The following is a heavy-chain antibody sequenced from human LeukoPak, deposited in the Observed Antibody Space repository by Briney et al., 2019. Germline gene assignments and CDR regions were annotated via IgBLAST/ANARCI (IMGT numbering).Heavy chain of an antibody. CDR1: GYTFTSYA. J-gene: IGHJ4*02. V-gene: IGHV1-3*01. Sequence: ASVKVSCKASGYTFTSYATHWVRQAPGQRLEWMGWINAGNGNTKYSQKFQGRVTITRDTSASTAYMELSSLRSEDTAVYYCARGSIVVVALGYWGQGTLVTVSS. CDR3: ARGSIVVVALGY. CDR2: INAGNGNT. D-gene: IGHD2-2*01.